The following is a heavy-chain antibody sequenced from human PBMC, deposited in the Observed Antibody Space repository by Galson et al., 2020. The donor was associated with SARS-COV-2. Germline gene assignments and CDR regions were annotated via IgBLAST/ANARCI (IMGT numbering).Heavy chain of an antibody. CDR1: GGSISRGDYY. CDR2: IYYRGTT. V-gene: IGHV4-30-4*01. Sequence: SETLSLTCNVSGGSISRGDYYWSWIRQPPGKGLEWIGYIYYRGTTYYNPSLESRLTVSVDTSKNQLFLKLSSVTAADTAVYYCASLRGWFFDYWGQGTLVTVSP. J-gene: IGHJ4*02. D-gene: IGHD6-19*01. CDR3: ASLRGWFFDY.